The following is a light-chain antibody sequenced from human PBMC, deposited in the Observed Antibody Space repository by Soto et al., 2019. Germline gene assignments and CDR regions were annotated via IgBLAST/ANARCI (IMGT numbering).Light chain of an antibody. J-gene: IGKJ5*01. V-gene: IGKV3-15*01. CDR2: DAS. CDR1: RSVRSN. Sequence: EIVMTQSPATLSVSPGERATLSCGASRSVRSNLAWYQQKPGQTLRLLIYDASTRAPGIPARFSGSGSGTDVTLTISSLQSEDFALDYCQQYSNWPASITFGQGTRLEIK. CDR3: QQYSNWPASIT.